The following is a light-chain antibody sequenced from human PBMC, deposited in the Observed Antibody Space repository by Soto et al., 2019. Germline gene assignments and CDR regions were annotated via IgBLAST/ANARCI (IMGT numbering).Light chain of an antibody. CDR2: GAS. Sequence: ETAMTQSPATLSVSPGERATLSCRASQSVTINIAWYQQKPGQAPRLLIHGASTRATDVPARFSGSGSGTEFTHTISSLQTEDFAVYYCQQYNNWPYTFGQGTTLDIK. CDR3: QQYNNWPYT. J-gene: IGKJ2*01. CDR1: QSVTIN. V-gene: IGKV3-15*01.